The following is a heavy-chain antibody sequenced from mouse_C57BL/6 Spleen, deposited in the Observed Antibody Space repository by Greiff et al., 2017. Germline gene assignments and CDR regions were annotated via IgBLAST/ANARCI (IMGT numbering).Heavy chain of an antibody. V-gene: IGHV1-22*01. CDR3: ASDYDVWFAH. D-gene: IGHD2-4*01. CDR1: GYTFTDYN. CDR2: INPNNGGT. Sequence: EVKLQESGPELVKPGASVKMSCKASGYTFTDYNMHWVKQSHGKSLEWIGYINPNNGGTSYNQKFKGKATLTVNKSSSTAYMELRSLTSEDSAVYYCASDYDVWFAHWGQGTLVTVSA. J-gene: IGHJ3*01.